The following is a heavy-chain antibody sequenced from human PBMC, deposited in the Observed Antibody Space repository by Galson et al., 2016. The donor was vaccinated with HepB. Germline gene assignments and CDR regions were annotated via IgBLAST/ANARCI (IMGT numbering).Heavy chain of an antibody. CDR3: VRDVALWFGDFRGWWFVP. J-gene: IGHJ5*02. Sequence: QSGAEVKKPGESLKISCEASGYNFPYYWVGWVRQMPGKGLEWMGVIYPSDSVTKYSPSFEGHVTISVDKSINTVYLQWSSLKASDTATYYCVRDVALWFGDFRGWWFVPWGQGTLVTVSS. CDR2: IYPSDSVT. V-gene: IGHV5-51*01. CDR1: GYNFPYYW. D-gene: IGHD3-10*01.